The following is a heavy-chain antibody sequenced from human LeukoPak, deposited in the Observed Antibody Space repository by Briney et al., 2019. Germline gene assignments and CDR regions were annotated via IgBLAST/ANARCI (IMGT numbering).Heavy chain of an antibody. CDR3: ARDGYYYDSSGYYSIDY. J-gene: IGHJ4*02. V-gene: IGHV4-34*01. CDR2: INHSGST. D-gene: IGHD3-22*01. CDR1: GGSFSGYY. Sequence: PSETLSLTCAVYGGSFSGYYWSWIRQPPGKGLEWIGEINHSGSTNYNPSLKSRVTISVDTSKNQFSLKLSSVTAADTAVYYCARDGYYYDSSGYYSIDYWGQGTLVTVSS.